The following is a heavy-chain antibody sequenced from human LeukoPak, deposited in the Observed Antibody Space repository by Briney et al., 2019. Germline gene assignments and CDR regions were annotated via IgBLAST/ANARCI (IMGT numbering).Heavy chain of an antibody. CDR3: ARDGMGSYDQ. D-gene: IGHD3-10*01. J-gene: IGHJ4*02. CDR1: GFTFSGFY. Sequence: GGSLRLSCAASGFTFSGFYMFWIRQAPGKGLEWVSYISASGHSMYYGDSVKGRFTISRDNAKNSLYLQMNSLRAEDTAVYYCARDGMGSYDQWGQGTLVTVSS. V-gene: IGHV3-11*01. CDR2: ISASGHSM.